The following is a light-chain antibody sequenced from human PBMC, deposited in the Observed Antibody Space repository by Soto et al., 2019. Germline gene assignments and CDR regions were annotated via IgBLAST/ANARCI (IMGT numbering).Light chain of an antibody. V-gene: IGKV3-20*01. J-gene: IGKJ2*01. CDR2: ATS. CDR3: LQYGSSPLYT. CDR1: QSVNSRF. Sequence: ENVLTQSPGTLSLSPGETATLSCRTSQSVNSRFFAWYQQKPGQDPRLLIYATSNRATGIPDRFSGGGAGTDFTLPISTLEPEDFAVYYCLQYGSSPLYTFGQGTKLEMK.